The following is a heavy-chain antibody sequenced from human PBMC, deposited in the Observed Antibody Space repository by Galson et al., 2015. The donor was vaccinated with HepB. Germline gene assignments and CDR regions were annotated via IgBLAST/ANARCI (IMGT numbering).Heavy chain of an antibody. CDR1: GFTFSDYY. D-gene: IGHD3-3*01. CDR2: ISGTGSTI. J-gene: IGHJ3*02. V-gene: IGHV3-11*01. CDR3: ARSALFGRPLSCAFDI. Sequence: SLRLSCAAFGFTFSDYYMSWVRQAPGKGLEWVSHISGTGSTIYYADSVKVRFTISRDNAKNSLFLQMNSLRAEDTAIYYFARSALFGRPLSCAFDIWGQGTMVTVSS.